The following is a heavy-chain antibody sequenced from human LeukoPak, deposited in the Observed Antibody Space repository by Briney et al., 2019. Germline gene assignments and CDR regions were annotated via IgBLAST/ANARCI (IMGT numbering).Heavy chain of an antibody. D-gene: IGHD6-19*01. V-gene: IGHV3-53*01. CDR3: ARDPSSGWAPRGY. CDR1: GFTVSSNY. CDR2: IYSGGST. J-gene: IGHJ4*02. Sequence: GGSLRLSCAASGFTVSSNYMSWVRQAPGKGLEWVSVIYSGGSTYYADSVKGRFTISGDNSKNTLYLQMNSLRAEDTAVYYCARDPSSGWAPRGYWGQGTLVTVSS.